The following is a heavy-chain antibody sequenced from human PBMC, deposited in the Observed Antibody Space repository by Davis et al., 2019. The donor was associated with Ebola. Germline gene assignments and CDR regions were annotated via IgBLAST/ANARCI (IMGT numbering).Heavy chain of an antibody. CDR1: GFTFSSYS. J-gene: IGHJ6*02. CDR3: ARDGIVATINVSYYYYYGMDV. CDR2: ISSSSSTI. Sequence: GESLKISCAASGFTFSSYSMNWVRQAPGKGLEWVSYISSSSSTIYYADSVKGRFTISRDNAKNSLYLQMNSLRDEDTAVYYCARDGIVATINVSYYYYYGMDVWGQGTTVTVSS. V-gene: IGHV3-48*02. D-gene: IGHD5-12*01.